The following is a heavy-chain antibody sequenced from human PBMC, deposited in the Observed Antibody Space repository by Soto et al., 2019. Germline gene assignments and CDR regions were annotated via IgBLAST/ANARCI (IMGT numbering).Heavy chain of an antibody. V-gene: IGHV1-46*01. CDR2: IKPSGGSA. CDR3: ARGLYSSSYYM. J-gene: IGHJ4*02. Sequence: QVQLVQSGAEVKKPGSTVKVSCKASGYTFTSSYIHWVRQAPGQGLEWMGIIKPSGGSATYAQMFQGRVTLTTDTSTSTVYMELSSLTSEDTAMYYRARGLYSSSYYMWGQGTLVTVSS. CDR1: GYTFTSSY. D-gene: IGHD3-22*01.